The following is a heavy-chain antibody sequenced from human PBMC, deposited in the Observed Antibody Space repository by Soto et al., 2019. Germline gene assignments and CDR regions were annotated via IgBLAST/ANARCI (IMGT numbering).Heavy chain of an antibody. Sequence: SETLSLTCTVSGGSISSYYWSWIRQPPGKGLEWIGYIYYSGSTNYNPSLKSRVTISVDTSKNQFSLKLSSVTAADTAVYYCAGSLILLLFRPQEYFVIWGQGIMVTV. J-gene: IGHJ3*02. CDR1: GGSISSYY. D-gene: IGHD3-10*01. V-gene: IGHV4-59*08. CDR2: IYYSGST. CDR3: AGSLILLLFRPQEYFVI.